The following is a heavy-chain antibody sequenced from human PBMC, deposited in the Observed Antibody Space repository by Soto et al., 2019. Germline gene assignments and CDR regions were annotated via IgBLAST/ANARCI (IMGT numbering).Heavy chain of an antibody. CDR1: GFTFDDYT. CDR3: ARGSGPRGRTFDY. Sequence: EVQLVESGGVVVQPGGSLRLSCAASGFTFDDYTMHWVRQAPGKGLEWVSLISWDGGSTYYADSVKGRFTISRYNSKNSLYLQMNSLRTEDTALYYCARGSGPRGRTFDYWGQGTLVTVSS. CDR2: ISWDGGST. D-gene: IGHD5-12*01. J-gene: IGHJ4*02. V-gene: IGHV3-43*01.